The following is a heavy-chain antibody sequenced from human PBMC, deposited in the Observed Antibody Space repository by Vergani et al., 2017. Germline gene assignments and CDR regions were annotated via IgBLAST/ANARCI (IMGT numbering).Heavy chain of an antibody. CDR1: GFTFSNSA. J-gene: IGHJ6*03. D-gene: IGHD2-2*01. CDR2: ISGPGLST. Sequence: EVHLLESGGGLVQSGGSLRLSCAASGFTFSNSAVSWVRQAPGRGLAWVSSISGPGLSTYYADSVKGRFSISRDNSKNTLYLQMNSLRAEDTAVYYCARDGDIVVVPAASRYMDVWGKGTTVTVSS. CDR3: ARDGDIVVVPAASRYMDV. V-gene: IGHV3-23*01.